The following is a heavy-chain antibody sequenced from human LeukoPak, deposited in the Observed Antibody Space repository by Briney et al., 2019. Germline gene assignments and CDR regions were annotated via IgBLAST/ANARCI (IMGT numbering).Heavy chain of an antibody. V-gene: IGHV1-8*01. CDR3: ARVGGTYSSSWYIYYYYGMDV. CDR1: GYTFTSYD. CDR2: MKPNSGNT. D-gene: IGHD6-13*01. Sequence: GASVKVSCKASGYTFTSYDINWVRQATGQGLEWMGWMKPNSGNTGYAQKFQGRVTMTRNTSISTAYMELSSLRSEDTAVYYCARVGGTYSSSWYIYYYYGMDVWGQGTTVSDSS. J-gene: IGHJ6*02.